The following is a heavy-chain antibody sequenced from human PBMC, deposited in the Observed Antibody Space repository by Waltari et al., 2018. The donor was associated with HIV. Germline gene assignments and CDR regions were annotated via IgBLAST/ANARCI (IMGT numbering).Heavy chain of an antibody. D-gene: IGHD2-8*01. Sequence: QVQLVESGGGVVQPGRSMRLSCAASGFIFSDYALHWVRQAPGKGLEWVAFISYDATRQQYADSVKGRFTISRDSYENTLYLQMNSLRPEDTAVYYCTRETPYTNAWSFGYWGQGTLVTVSS. V-gene: IGHV3-30-3*01. J-gene: IGHJ4*02. CDR2: ISYDATRQ. CDR1: GFIFSDYA. CDR3: TRETPYTNAWSFGY.